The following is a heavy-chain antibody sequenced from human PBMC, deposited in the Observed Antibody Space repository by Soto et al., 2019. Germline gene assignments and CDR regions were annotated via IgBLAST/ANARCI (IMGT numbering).Heavy chain of an antibody. CDR1: GFTVSSNY. Sequence: EVQLVESGGGLVQPGGSLRLSCAASGFTVSSNYMSWVRQAPVKGLEWVSVIYSGGSTYYADSVKGRFTISRDNSKNTLYLQMNSLRDEDTAVYYCAREQWRNKDHDCWGQGTLVTVSS. CDR2: IYSGGST. V-gene: IGHV3-66*01. D-gene: IGHD6-19*01. J-gene: IGHJ4*02. CDR3: AREQWRNKDHDC.